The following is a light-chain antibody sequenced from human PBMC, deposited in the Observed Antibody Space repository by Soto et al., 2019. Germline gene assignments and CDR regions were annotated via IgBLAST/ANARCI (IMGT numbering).Light chain of an antibody. CDR1: QSVRSAK. J-gene: IGKJ1*01. Sequence: LTMSLGPLSLSTVERSPLSCRASQSVRSAKFAWYQQKPGKAPRLLIYGACSRATGSPDRFSGSGSGTVFTLTINILEPDDFAVYYCHQYGNSPQTFGQGTKVDIK. CDR3: HQYGNSPQT. V-gene: IGKV3-20*01. CDR2: GAC.